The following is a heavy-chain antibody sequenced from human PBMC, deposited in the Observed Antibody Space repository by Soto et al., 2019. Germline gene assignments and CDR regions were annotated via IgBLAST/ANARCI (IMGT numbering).Heavy chain of an antibody. CDR3: ARGLYYDFLSGLGPKCYGMDV. Sequence: SQTLSLTCAISGVSVSSNIAAWNCIRQSPSRGLEWLGRTYYRSKWYNDYAVSVKSRITINPDTSKNQFSLQLNSVTPEDTAVYYCARGLYYDFLSGLGPKCYGMDVWGQGTTVTGSS. CDR2: TYYRSKWYN. CDR1: GVSVSSNIAA. D-gene: IGHD3-3*01. V-gene: IGHV6-1*01. J-gene: IGHJ6*02.